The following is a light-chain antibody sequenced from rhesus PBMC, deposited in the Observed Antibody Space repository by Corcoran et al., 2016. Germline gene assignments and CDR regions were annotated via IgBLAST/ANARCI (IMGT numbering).Light chain of an antibody. V-gene: IGKV1-43*01. Sequence: DIQMTQSQSSLSASAVDTVTITCRASQGISTYLNWYQQKPGKAPKRLIYAASSLDSGVQSRFSGRGSGTEFTFTISGLQPEDFATYYCLQHNSNPFTFGPGTKLDIK. J-gene: IGKJ3*01. CDR2: AAS. CDR1: QGISTY. CDR3: LQHNSNPFT.